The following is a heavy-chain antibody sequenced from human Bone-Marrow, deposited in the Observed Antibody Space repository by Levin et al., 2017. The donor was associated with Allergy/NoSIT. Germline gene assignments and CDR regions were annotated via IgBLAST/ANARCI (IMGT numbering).Heavy chain of an antibody. Sequence: ASVKVSCKASGGTLNNYAISWVRQAPGQGLEWVGGIIPLYGTTNYAQKFQGRVSMTADKATSTVYMELRSLRSEDTAVYYCANPESSTSRYTYYALNVWGQGTTVTVSS. CDR3: ANPESSTSRYTYYALNV. J-gene: IGHJ6*02. D-gene: IGHD1-1*01. CDR1: GGTLNNYA. CDR2: IIPLYGTT. V-gene: IGHV1-69*06.